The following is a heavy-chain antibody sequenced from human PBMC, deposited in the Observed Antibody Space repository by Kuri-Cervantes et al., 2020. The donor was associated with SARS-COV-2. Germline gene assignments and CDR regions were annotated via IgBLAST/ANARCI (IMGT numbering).Heavy chain of an antibody. Sequence: GESLKISCAASGFTFNSSPMHWVRQTPGKGLEWVALISYDGSNKYYADSVQGRFTISRDNSKNTLYLQMNSLRAEDMAVYYCAKDLGGYVGYWGQGTLVTVSS. D-gene: IGHD3-22*01. CDR2: ISYDGSNK. CDR1: GFTFNSSP. CDR3: AKDLGGYVGY. J-gene: IGHJ4*02. V-gene: IGHV3-30-3*01.